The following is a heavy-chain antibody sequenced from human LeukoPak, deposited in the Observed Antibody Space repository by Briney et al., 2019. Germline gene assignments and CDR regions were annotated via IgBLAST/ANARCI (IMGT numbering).Heavy chain of an antibody. D-gene: IGHD2-2*01. CDR1: GFTFSSSS. V-gene: IGHV3-23*01. J-gene: IGHJ4*02. CDR3: AKDLAPAAY. Sequence: QPGGSLRLSCAASGFTFSSSSMSWVRQALGKGLEWVSALTGSGGSTYYADSVKGRFTISRDNSKKTLFLQMNSLRAEDTAVYYCAKDLAPAAYWGQGTLVTVSS. CDR2: LTGSGGST.